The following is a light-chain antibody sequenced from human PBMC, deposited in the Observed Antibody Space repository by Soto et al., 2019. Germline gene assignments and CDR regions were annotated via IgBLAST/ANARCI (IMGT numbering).Light chain of an antibody. Sequence: QSALTQPASVSGSPGQSITISCTGTSSDVGGYNYVSWFQQYPGKAPKLMIFEVSNRPSGVSNRFSGSKSGNTASLTISGLQAEDEGNYYCSSYTSNSTHVFGGGTKLTVL. CDR3: SSYTSNSTHV. CDR2: EVS. CDR1: SSDVGGYNY. V-gene: IGLV2-14*01. J-gene: IGLJ2*01.